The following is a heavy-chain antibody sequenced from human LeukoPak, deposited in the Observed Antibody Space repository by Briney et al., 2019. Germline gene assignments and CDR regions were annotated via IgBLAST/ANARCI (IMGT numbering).Heavy chain of an antibody. CDR3: AKGFVAAVGSPSH. CDR2: ISGSGTST. D-gene: IGHD6-13*01. CDR1: GFTFSSYA. V-gene: IGHV3-23*01. Sequence: PGGSLRLSCAASGFTFSSYAMSWVRQAPGTGLEWISVISGSGTSTHYADSVKGRFTISRDNSKNTLYLQVNSLRAEDTAVYYCAKGFVAAVGSPSHWGHGTLVTVPS. J-gene: IGHJ4*01.